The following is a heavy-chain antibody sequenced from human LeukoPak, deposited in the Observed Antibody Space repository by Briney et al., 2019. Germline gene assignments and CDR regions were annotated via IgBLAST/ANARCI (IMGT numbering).Heavy chain of an antibody. D-gene: IGHD6-19*01. CDR2: IKHDGSEK. Sequence: PGGSLRLSCAASGFSFSNYDIHWVRQAPGKGLEWVANIKHDGSEKYYVDSVKGRFTISRDNAKNSLYLQMNSLRAEDTAVYYCASPIAVAATNPDAKFDYWGQGTLVTVSS. CDR3: ASPIAVAATNPDAKFDY. CDR1: GFSFSNYD. J-gene: IGHJ4*02. V-gene: IGHV3-7*01.